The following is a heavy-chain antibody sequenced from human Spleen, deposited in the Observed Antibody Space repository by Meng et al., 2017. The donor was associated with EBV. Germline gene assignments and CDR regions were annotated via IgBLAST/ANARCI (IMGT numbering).Heavy chain of an antibody. J-gene: IGHJ4*01. CDR3: ARDRSEMAGSWGGY. V-gene: IGHV1-18*01. CDR1: SDTFLHYG. CDR2: VSPFNGYT. D-gene: IGHD5-24*01. Sequence: QVQVVQSGGEVEKAGASATVSGKASSDTFLHYGMNWVRQAPGQGLEWMGWVSPFNGYTSYAQNLKGRVTMSTDTSTNTAYMTLRSLRSDDTAVYYCARDRSEMAGSWGGYWGQGSLVTVSS.